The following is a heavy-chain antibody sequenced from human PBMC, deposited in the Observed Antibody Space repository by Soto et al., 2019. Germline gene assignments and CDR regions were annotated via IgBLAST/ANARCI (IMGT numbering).Heavy chain of an antibody. J-gene: IGHJ4*02. CDR2: IYYSGST. Sequence: SETLSVTCTVSGGSISSGGYYWIWIRQHPGKGLEWIGYIYYSGSTYYNPSLKSRVTISVDTSKNQFSLKLSSVTAADTAVYYCAGYCSSTSCYTGTDYWGQGTLVTVSS. D-gene: IGHD2-2*02. V-gene: IGHV4-31*03. CDR1: GGSISSGGYY. CDR3: AGYCSSTSCYTGTDY.